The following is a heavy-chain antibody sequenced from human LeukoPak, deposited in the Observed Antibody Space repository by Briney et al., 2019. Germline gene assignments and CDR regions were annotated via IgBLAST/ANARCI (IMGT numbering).Heavy chain of an antibody. Sequence: SETLSLTCTVSGGSINNYYWSWIRQPPGKGLEWIGYIYYSGSTSSNPSLKSRVTISVDTSKNQFSLKLNSVTAADTAVYYCARGSYYGDYLDYWGQGTLVTVSS. V-gene: IGHV4-59*08. CDR1: GGSINNYY. J-gene: IGHJ4*02. CDR3: ARGSYYGDYLDY. CDR2: IYYSGST. D-gene: IGHD2-21*02.